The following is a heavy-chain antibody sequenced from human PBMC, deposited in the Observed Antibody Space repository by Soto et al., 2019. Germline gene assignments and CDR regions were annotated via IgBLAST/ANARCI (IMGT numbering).Heavy chain of an antibody. V-gene: IGHV3-30*18. D-gene: IGHD3-22*01. CDR2: ISYDGSDK. Sequence: PGGSLRVSSAASGFTFNTFGMHGVRQAPGKGLEWVAVISYDGSDKYYSDSVRGRFTISRDNSMNTLYLQMNSLRTEDTAVYYCAKSPNFYCSGYHCYKYYFDYWGQGTLVTVSS. J-gene: IGHJ4*02. CDR3: AKSPNFYCSGYHCYKYYFDY. CDR1: GFTFNTFG.